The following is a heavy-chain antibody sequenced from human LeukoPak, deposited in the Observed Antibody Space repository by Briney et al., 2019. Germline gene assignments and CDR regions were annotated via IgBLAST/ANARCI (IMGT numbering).Heavy chain of an antibody. CDR3: ARRAAALDY. CDR2: IYYSGST. V-gene: IGHV4-59*08. Sequence: PSETLSLTCTVSGGSISDYYWTWIRQPPGKGLEWIGYIYYSGSTNYNPSLKSRVTISVNTSKNQYSLKLNSVTAADTAVYYCARRAAALDYWGQGTLVTVSS. D-gene: IGHD6-13*01. J-gene: IGHJ4*02. CDR1: GGSISDYY.